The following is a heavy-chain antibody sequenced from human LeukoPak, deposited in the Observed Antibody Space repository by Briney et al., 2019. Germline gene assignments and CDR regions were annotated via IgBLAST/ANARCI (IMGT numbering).Heavy chain of an antibody. J-gene: IGHJ3*02. V-gene: IGHV3-74*01. CDR2: FDTDGSST. Sequence: PGGSLRLSCAASGFDFGNYAMHWVRQAPGKGLVWVSRFDTDGSSTTYADSVRGRFTISRDNAKNTLYLQMNSLRAEDTAVYYCARGSSNWNNAFDIWGQGTMVTVSS. CDR1: GFDFGNYA. D-gene: IGHD1-1*01. CDR3: ARGSSNWNNAFDI.